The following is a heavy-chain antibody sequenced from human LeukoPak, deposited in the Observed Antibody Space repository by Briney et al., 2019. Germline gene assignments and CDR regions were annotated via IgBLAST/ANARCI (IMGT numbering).Heavy chain of an antibody. CDR2: INSGGST. D-gene: IGHD3-10*01. CDR3: ARDYYGSGSYYGPFDY. J-gene: IGHJ4*02. Sequence: GWSLRLSCAASGFTVSSNYMSWVRQAPGKGLEWVSTINSGGSTYYADSVKGRFTISRDNSKNTLFLQMNSLRAEDTAVYYCARDYYGSGSYYGPFDYWGQGTLVTVSS. CDR1: GFTVSSNY. V-gene: IGHV3-53*01.